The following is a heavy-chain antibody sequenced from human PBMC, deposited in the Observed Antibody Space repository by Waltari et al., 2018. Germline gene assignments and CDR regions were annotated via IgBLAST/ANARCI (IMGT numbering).Heavy chain of an antibody. CDR1: GYIFTSHH. V-gene: IGHV1-46*01. Sequence: QVQLVQSGSAAKTPGASVKVSCTASGYIFTSHHIHWVRPATGQGLEWRGIINPSDDSTTYAQKFQGRVTMTRDTSTSTVYMELSSLRSEDTAVYYCARSLPRGYCSSGICPNWFDPWGQGILVTVSS. CDR3: ARSLPRGYCSSGICPNWFDP. J-gene: IGHJ5*02. CDR2: INPSDDST. D-gene: IGHD2-15*01.